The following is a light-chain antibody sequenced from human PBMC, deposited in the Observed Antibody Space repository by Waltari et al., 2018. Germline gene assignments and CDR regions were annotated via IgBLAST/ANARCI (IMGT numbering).Light chain of an antibody. Sequence: EIVLTQSPGTLSLSPGARATLSCRASQSLSGSYVAWYQQKPGQAPRLLIYGASTRATGIPGRFSVSGSGTDFTLSISRLEPEDFAVYYCQQYGSSPWTFGQGTKVEIK. CDR3: QQYGSSPWT. CDR2: GAS. V-gene: IGKV3-20*01. CDR1: QSLSGSY. J-gene: IGKJ1*01.